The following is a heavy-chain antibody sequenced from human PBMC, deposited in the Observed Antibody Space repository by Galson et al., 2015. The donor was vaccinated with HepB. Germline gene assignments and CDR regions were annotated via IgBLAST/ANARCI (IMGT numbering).Heavy chain of an antibody. Sequence: SVKVSCKASGYTFSSHAIHWVHQAPGQGLECLGWINGGNGNTKYSQKFQGRVSITRDTSASTAYMDLSSLGSEDTAVYYCAREAYYDSTGSSFDYWGQGTLVTVSS. CDR3: AREAYYDSTGSSFDY. J-gene: IGHJ4*02. CDR2: INGGNGNT. V-gene: IGHV1-3*01. D-gene: IGHD3-22*01. CDR1: GYTFSSHA.